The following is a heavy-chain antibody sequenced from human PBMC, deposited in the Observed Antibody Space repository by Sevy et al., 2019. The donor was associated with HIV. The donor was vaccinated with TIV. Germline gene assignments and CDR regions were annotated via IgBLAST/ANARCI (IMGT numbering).Heavy chain of an antibody. J-gene: IGHJ5*02. CDR1: GFTVNSDY. CDR3: ARHISFGELGSWFDP. V-gene: IGHV3-53*01. D-gene: IGHD3-10*01. Sequence: GGSLRLSCAASGFTVNSDYMSWVRQAPGKGLEWVSVVYSGGTTYYADSVKGRFTISRDNSKNILYLQMNSLRAEDTAVYYCARHISFGELGSWFDPWAQGTLVTVSS. CDR2: VYSGGTT.